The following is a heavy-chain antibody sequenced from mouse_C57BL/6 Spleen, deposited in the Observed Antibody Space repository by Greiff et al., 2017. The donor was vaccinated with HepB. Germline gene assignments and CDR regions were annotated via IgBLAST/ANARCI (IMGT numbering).Heavy chain of an antibody. CDR3: TDSGWSYAMDY. D-gene: IGHD1-1*02. CDR1: GFTFSNYW. CDR2: IRLKSDNYAT. J-gene: IGHJ4*01. V-gene: IGHV6-3*01. Sequence: EVQVVESGGGLVQPGGSMKLSCVASGFTFSNYWMNWVRQSPEKGLEWVAQIRLKSDNYATHYAESVKGRFTISRDDSKSSVYLQMNNLRAEDTGIYYCTDSGWSYAMDYWGQGTSVTVSS.